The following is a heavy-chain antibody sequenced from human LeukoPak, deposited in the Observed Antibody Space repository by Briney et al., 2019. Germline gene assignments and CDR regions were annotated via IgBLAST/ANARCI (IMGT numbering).Heavy chain of an antibody. V-gene: IGHV5-51*01. CDR2: IYPGDSDT. CDR1: GYSFTSYW. Sequence: GESLKISCRGSGYSFTSYWIGWVRQLSGKGLEWMGIIYPGDSDTRYSPSFQGQVTISADKSISTAYLQWSSLKASDTAMYYCARREYDSSGYYYAGDYWGQGTLVTVSS. J-gene: IGHJ4*02. CDR3: ARREYDSSGYYYAGDY. D-gene: IGHD3-22*01.